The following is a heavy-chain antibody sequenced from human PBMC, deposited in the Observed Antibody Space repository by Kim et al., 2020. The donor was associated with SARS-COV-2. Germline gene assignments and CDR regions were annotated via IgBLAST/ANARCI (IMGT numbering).Heavy chain of an antibody. CDR1: GFTFSSYA. Sequence: GGSLRLSCAASGFTFSSYAMHWVRQAPGKGLEWVAVISYDGSNKYYADSVKGRSTISRDNSKNTLYLQMNSLRAEDTAVYYCARDIGCSSTSCYVAYYYG. D-gene: IGHD2-2*01. J-gene: IGHJ6*01. V-gene: IGHV3-30*04. CDR2: ISYDGSNK. CDR3: ARDIGCSSTSCYVAYYYG.